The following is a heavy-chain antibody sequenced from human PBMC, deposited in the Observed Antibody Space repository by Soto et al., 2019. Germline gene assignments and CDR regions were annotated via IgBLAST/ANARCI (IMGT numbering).Heavy chain of an antibody. CDR1: GFTFGIHW. J-gene: IGHJ5*02. Sequence: EVQVVESGGGLVQPGGSLRLSCAASGFTFGIHWMTWVRQVPGKGLEWVANINQDGSDKYYVDSVKGRFIISRDNAKDSLYLQMNSLRVEDTAVYYCATSMRHTLDPWCQGTLVTVS. V-gene: IGHV3-7*01. CDR2: INQDGSDK. CDR3: ATSMRHTLDP. D-gene: IGHD2-21*01.